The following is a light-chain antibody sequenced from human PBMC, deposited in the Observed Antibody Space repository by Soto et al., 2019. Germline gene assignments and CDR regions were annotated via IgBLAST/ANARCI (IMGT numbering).Light chain of an antibody. CDR3: QERVSWCFLT. Sequence: EIVLTQSPATLSLSPGERATLSCRASQSVSNYLAWFQQKPGQAPRLLIYDASNRATGIPARFSGIGSGTDFTITISSLELEDFAVYYCQERVSWCFLTFGGGTKVVL. CDR2: DAS. V-gene: IGKV3-11*01. J-gene: IGKJ4*01. CDR1: QSVSNY.